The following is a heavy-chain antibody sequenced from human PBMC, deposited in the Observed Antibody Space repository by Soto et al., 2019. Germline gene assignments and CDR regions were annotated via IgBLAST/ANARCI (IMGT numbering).Heavy chain of an antibody. CDR1: GGSISSSNW. Sequence: PSETLSLTCAVSGGSISSSNWWSWVRQPPGKGLEWIGEIFHSGSTNYNPSLKSRVTISVDESKNHFSLRLSSVTAADTAVYYCARVGSGYFDYWGQGALVTVSS. CDR3: ARVGSGYFDY. CDR2: IFHSGST. V-gene: IGHV4-4*02. D-gene: IGHD3-22*01. J-gene: IGHJ4*02.